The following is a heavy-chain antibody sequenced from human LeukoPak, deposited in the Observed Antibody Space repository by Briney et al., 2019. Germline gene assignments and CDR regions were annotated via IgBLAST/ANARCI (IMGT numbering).Heavy chain of an antibody. J-gene: IGHJ4*02. CDR1: GFSFSSSW. V-gene: IGHV4-4*02. CDR2: ISLSGLT. D-gene: IGHD1-26*01. Sequence: PGGSLRLSCAAPGFSFSSSWMSWVRQPPGQGLEWIGEISLSGLTNYNPSLKSRVTMSLDKSKNHLSLNLTSVTAADTAVYYCSRESGAFSPFGYWGQGTLVTVSS. CDR3: SRESGAFSPFGY.